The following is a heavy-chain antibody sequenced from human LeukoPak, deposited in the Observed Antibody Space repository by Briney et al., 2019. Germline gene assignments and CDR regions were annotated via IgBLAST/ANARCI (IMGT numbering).Heavy chain of an antibody. Sequence: EGSLRLSCAASGFTFSSYSMNWVRRAPGKGLEWVSSISSSSSYIYYADSVKGRFTISRDNAKNSLYLQMNSLRAEDTAVYYCARVQGDMVRGVIIFGYYFDYWGQGTLVTVSS. CDR1: GFTFSSYS. CDR2: ISSSSSYI. D-gene: IGHD3-10*01. CDR3: ARVQGDMVRGVIIFGYYFDY. V-gene: IGHV3-21*01. J-gene: IGHJ4*02.